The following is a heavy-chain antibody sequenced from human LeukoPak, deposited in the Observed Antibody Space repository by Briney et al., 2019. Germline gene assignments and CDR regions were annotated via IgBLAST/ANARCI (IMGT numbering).Heavy chain of an antibody. J-gene: IGHJ5*02. Sequence: SETLSLTSTFSGGSISRGGYYWGWIRHPPGKGLEGIGYIYYSGSTYYNPSLKSRVTISVDTSKNQFSLKLSSVTAADTAVYYCARALWFGESYRFDPWGQGTLVTVSS. D-gene: IGHD3-10*01. CDR3: ARALWFGESYRFDP. CDR2: IYYSGST. V-gene: IGHV4-31*03. CDR1: GGSISRGGYY.